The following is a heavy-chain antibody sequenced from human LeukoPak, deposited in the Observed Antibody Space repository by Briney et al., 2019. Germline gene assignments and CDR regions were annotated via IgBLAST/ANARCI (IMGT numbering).Heavy chain of an antibody. J-gene: IGHJ4*02. V-gene: IGHV3-15*01. CDR3: TTDRFN. Sequence: GGSLRLSCEASGFTFANTWMSWVRQAPGKGLEWVARIMSKSDGGTADYAAPVKGRFTISRDDSRDTLYLQMNSLKTEDTAVYYCTTDRFNWGQGTLVTVSS. CDR2: IMSKSDGGTA. CDR1: GFTFANTW.